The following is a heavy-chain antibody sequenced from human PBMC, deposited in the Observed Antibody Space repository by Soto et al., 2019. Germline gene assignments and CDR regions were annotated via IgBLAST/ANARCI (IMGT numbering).Heavy chain of an antibody. V-gene: IGHV4-59*08. CDR3: ARLLDPGTYYYYYYMDV. D-gene: IGHD3-10*01. CDR1: GGSISSYY. J-gene: IGHJ6*03. Sequence: SETLSLTCTISGGSISSYYWSWIRQPPGKGLEWIGYIYYSGSTNYNPSLKSRVTISVDTSKNQFSLKLSSVTAADTAVYYCARLLDPGTYYYYYYMDVWGKGTTVTVSS. CDR2: IYYSGST.